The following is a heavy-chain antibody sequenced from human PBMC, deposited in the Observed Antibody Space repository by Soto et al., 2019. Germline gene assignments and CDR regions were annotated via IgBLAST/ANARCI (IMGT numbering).Heavy chain of an antibody. CDR1: GSTFSSYG. D-gene: IGHD2-8*01. J-gene: IGHJ4*02. CDR3: ARDPAYCTNGVCYTGYFDY. Sequence: PGGSLRLSCPASGSTFSSYGMHWVRQAPGKGLEWVAVIWYDGSNKYYADSVKGRFTISRDNSKNTLYLQMNSLRAEDTAVYYCARDPAYCTNGVCYTGYFDYWGQGT. V-gene: IGHV3-33*01. CDR2: IWYDGSNK.